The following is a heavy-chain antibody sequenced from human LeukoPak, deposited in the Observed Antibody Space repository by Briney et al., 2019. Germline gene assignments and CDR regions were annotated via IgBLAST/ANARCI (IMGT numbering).Heavy chain of an antibody. J-gene: IGHJ4*02. V-gene: IGHV4-4*07. Sequence: SEPLSLTCTVSGGPFTGYHWTWIRQPAGKGREWIGRVSDTGRAFLNPPLESGVTISLDTSNNRFSLKVTSVTAADMAVYYCARGADITPISDYDSYLYWGQQTLVFVAS. CDR2: VSDTGRA. CDR1: GGPFTGYH. D-gene: IGHD4/OR15-4a*01. CDR3: ARGADITPISDYDSYLY.